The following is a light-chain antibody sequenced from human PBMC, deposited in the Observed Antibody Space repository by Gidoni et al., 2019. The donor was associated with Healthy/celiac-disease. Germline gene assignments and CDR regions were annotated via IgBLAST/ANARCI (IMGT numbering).Light chain of an antibody. CDR1: SSDVGGYNY. CDR2: EIS. CDR3: SSYTSSSPYV. V-gene: IGLV2-14*01. J-gene: IGLJ1*01. Sequence: QSALTQPASVSGSPGQSITISCTGPSSDVGGYNYVSWYQQYPGTAPKLMLYEISNRPSGVSNRFSGSKSGNTASLTISGLQAEDEADYYCSSYTSSSPYVFGTGTKVTVL.